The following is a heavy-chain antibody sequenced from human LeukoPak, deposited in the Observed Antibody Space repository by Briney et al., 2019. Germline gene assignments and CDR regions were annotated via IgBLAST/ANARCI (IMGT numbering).Heavy chain of an antibody. D-gene: IGHD3-16*01. CDR1: GFTVSSNS. J-gene: IGHJ4*02. CDR3: ARRAGAYTHPYDY. V-gene: IGHV3-53*01. Sequence: GGSLRLSCTVSGFTVSSNSMSWVRQAPGKGLEWVSFIYSAGSTHYSDSVKGRFTIYIDNSKNTLYLQMDSLRAEDTAVYYCARRAGAYTHPYDYWGQGTLVTVS. CDR2: IYSAGST.